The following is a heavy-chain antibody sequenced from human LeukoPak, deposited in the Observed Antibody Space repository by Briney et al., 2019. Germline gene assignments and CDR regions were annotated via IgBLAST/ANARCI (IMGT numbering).Heavy chain of an antibody. CDR3: ARPREYYGSGNKKNAFDI. CDR2: INPNSGGT. D-gene: IGHD3-10*01. J-gene: IGHJ3*02. Sequence: ASVKVSCKASGYTFTGYYMHWVRQAPGQGLEWMGWINPNSGGTNYAQKFQGRVTMTRDTSISTAYMKLSRLRSDDTAVYYCARPREYYGSGNKKNAFDIWGQGTMVTVSS. CDR1: GYTFTGYY. V-gene: IGHV1-2*02.